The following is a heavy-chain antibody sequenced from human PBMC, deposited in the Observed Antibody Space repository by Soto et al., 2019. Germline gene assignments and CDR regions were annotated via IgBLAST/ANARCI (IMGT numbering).Heavy chain of an antibody. V-gene: IGHV3-30*18. Sequence: QVQLVESGGGVVQPGRSLRLSCAASGFTFSSYGMHWVRQAPGKGLEWVAVISYDGSNKYYADSVKGRFTISRDNSKNTLYLQMNSLRAEDTAVYYCAKDDRPVRYFDWLLSSFDYWGQGTLVTVSS. D-gene: IGHD3-9*01. J-gene: IGHJ4*02. CDR2: ISYDGSNK. CDR1: GFTFSSYG. CDR3: AKDDRPVRYFDWLLSSFDY.